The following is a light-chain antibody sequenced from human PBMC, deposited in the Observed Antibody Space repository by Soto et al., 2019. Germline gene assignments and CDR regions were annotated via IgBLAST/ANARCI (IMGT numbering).Light chain of an antibody. CDR1: QGIRSD. Sequence: DIQMTQSPSSLSASVGDRVTITCRASQGIRSDLGWLQQKPGKAPKRLIYTASNLESGVPSRFSGSGSGTEFTLTISNLQPEEFATYYCLTHYTYPRTFGQGTKLEIK. CDR3: LTHYTYPRT. V-gene: IGKV1-17*02. CDR2: TAS. J-gene: IGKJ2*01.